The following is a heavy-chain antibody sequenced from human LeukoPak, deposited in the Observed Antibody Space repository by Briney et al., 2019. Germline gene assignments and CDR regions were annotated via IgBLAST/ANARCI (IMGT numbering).Heavy chain of an antibody. J-gene: IGHJ6*03. CDR1: GGSFDSKY. V-gene: IGHV4-59*01. Sequence: SETLSLTCSVSGGSFDSKYWSWIRQPPGKGLEWIGYIYYSGSTNYNPSLKSRVTISVDTSKNQFSLKLSSVTAADTAVYYCARAAGYYYYYYMDVWGKGTTVTVSS. D-gene: IGHD6-13*01. CDR2: IYYSGST. CDR3: ARAAGYYYYYYMDV.